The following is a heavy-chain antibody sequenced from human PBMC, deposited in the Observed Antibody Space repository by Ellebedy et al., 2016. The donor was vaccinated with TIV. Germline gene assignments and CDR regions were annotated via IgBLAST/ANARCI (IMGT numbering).Heavy chain of an antibody. CDR2: IGTGDDT. CDR1: GFTFSGYD. Sequence: GESLKISCAASGFTFSGYDMHWVRQATGKGLEWVSAIGTGDDTYYPDSVKGRFTISRDNAKNTLYLQMNSLRDEDTAVYYCEAFGATDYWGQGTLVTVSS. CDR3: EAFGATDY. J-gene: IGHJ4*02. V-gene: IGHV3-13*01. D-gene: IGHD3-10*01.